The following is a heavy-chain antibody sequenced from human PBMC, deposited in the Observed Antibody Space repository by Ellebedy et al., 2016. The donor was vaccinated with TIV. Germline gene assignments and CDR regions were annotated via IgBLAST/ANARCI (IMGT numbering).Heavy chain of an antibody. CDR1: GGSISSFY. D-gene: IGHD3-22*01. Sequence: SETLSLTXTVSGGSISSFYWSWIRQPAGKGLEWIGRIYTSGNTNYNSSLRSRVTMSVDTSRNQFSLKLSSVTAADTAVYYCARCYYDSDYYSWGFDHWGQGTLVTVSS. CDR2: IYTSGNT. J-gene: IGHJ4*02. CDR3: ARCYYDSDYYSWGFDH. V-gene: IGHV4-4*07.